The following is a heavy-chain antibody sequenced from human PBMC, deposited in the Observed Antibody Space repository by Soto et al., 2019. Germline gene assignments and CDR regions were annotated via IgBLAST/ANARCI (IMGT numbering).Heavy chain of an antibody. CDR1: GFTFSRYG. V-gene: IGHV3-33*01. Sequence: QVQLVESGGGVVQPGRSLRLSCAASGFTFSRYGMHWVRQAPGKGLEWVAVIWYDGSKKYYLDSVKGRFTISRDNSKNTLYLQMNRLRAEDTAMYYCARDLWRDSYGPLDYWGQGTLVSVSS. CDR3: ARDLWRDSYGPLDY. J-gene: IGHJ4*02. D-gene: IGHD5-18*01. CDR2: IWYDGSKK.